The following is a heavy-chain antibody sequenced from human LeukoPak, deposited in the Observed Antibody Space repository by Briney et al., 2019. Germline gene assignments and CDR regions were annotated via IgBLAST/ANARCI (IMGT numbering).Heavy chain of an antibody. CDR2: ISAYNGNT. CDR3: AREGTYYDILTGYYKAAIFDY. V-gene: IGHV1-18*01. D-gene: IGHD3-9*01. Sequence: ASVKVSCKASGYTFTSYGISWVRQAPGQGLEWMGWISAYNGNTNYAQKLQGRVTMTTDTSTSTAYMELRSLRSDDTAVYYCAREGTYYDILTGYYKAAIFDYWGQGTLVTVSS. J-gene: IGHJ4*02. CDR1: GYTFTSYG.